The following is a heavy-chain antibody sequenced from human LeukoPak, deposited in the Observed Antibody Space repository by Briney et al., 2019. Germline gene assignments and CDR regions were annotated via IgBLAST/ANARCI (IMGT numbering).Heavy chain of an antibody. J-gene: IGHJ4*02. D-gene: IGHD3-10*01. CDR1: GYTLTELS. CDR3: ATPGGFGELLWGYFDY. V-gene: IGHV1-24*01. CDR2: FDPEDGET. Sequence: ASVKVSCKVSGYTLTELSMHWVRQAPGKGLEWMGGFDPEDGETIYAQKFQGRVTMTEDTSTDTAYMELSSLRSEDTAVYYCATPGGFGELLWGYFDYWAREPWSPSPQ.